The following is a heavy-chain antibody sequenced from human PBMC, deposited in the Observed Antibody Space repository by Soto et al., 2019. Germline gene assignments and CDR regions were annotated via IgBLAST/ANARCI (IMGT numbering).Heavy chain of an antibody. V-gene: IGHV4-31*03. CDR2: IYYSGST. D-gene: IGHD1-7*01. CDR1: GGSISSGGYY. J-gene: IGHJ3*02. CDR3: ARAGLELRSFAFDI. Sequence: SETLSLTCTVSGGSISSGGYYWSWIRQHPGKGLEWIGYIYYSGSTYYNPSLKSRVTISVDTSKNQFSLKLSSVTAADTAVYYCARAGLELRSFAFDIWGQGTMVTVSS.